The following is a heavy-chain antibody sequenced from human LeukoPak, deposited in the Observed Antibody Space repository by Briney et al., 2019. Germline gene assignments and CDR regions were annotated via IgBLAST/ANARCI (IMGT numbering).Heavy chain of an antibody. Sequence: SETLSLTCAVSGYSISSGYYWGWIRQPPGKGLEGLGSIYHSGSTYYNPSLKSRDTISVDTSKNQLSLKLSSVTAADTAVYYCAREIGHDSSGYYYGEWFDPWGQGTLVTVSS. CDR2: IYHSGST. CDR3: AREIGHDSSGYYYGEWFDP. CDR1: GYSISSGYY. D-gene: IGHD3-22*01. V-gene: IGHV4-38-2*01. J-gene: IGHJ5*02.